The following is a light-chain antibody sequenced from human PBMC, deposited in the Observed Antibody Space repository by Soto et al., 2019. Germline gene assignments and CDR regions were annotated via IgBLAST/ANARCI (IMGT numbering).Light chain of an antibody. CDR2: EVS. CDR1: SSDVGGYND. Sequence: QSALTQPPSASGSPGQSVTISCTGTSSDVGGYNDVSWYQQHPGKAPKLMIYEVSKRPSGVPDRFSGSKSGNTASLTVSVLQAEDEADYYCSSYAGSNVVFGGVTKLTVL. V-gene: IGLV2-8*01. CDR3: SSYAGSNVV. J-gene: IGLJ2*01.